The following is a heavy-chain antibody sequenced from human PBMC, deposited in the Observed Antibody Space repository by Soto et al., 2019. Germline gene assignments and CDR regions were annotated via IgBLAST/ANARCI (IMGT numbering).Heavy chain of an antibody. CDR1: EFTFSSYH. Sequence: EVQLVESGGGLVQPGRSLRLSCAASEFTFSSYHMNWVRQAPGKGLEWVSYISSRSRATLYADSVKGRSTISRANGKNSLYLQMNSLRDEDTAVYYCTRDSSRGYGMDVWGQGTTVTVSS. CDR3: TRDSSRGYGMDV. J-gene: IGHJ6*02. CDR2: ISSRSRAT. D-gene: IGHD3-16*01. V-gene: IGHV3-48*02.